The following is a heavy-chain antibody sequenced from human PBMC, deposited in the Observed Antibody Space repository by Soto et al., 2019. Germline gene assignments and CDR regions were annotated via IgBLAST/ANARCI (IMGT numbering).Heavy chain of an antibody. D-gene: IGHD2-2*01. J-gene: IGHJ4*02. Sequence: QVQLVQSGAEVKKPGSSVKVSCKASGGTFSSYTISWVRQAPGQGLEWMGRIIPILGIANYAQKFQGRVTITADKPTIIAYMVRSSLKRQDTAVNYRARGVGSGRSDIVVVPDARVNHHLGYWGQRTLVTGSS. CDR2: IIPILGIA. CDR1: GGTFSSYT. CDR3: ARGVGSGRSDIVVVPDARVNHHLGY. V-gene: IGHV1-69*02.